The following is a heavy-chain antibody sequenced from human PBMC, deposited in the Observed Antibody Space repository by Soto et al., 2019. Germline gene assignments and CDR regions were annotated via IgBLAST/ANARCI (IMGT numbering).Heavy chain of an antibody. D-gene: IGHD6-13*01. CDR1: GGSISSYY. V-gene: IGHV4-59*01. Sequence: SETLSLTCTVSGGSISSYYWGWIRQPPGKGLEWIGYIYYSGSTNYNPSLKSRVTISVDTSKNQFSLKLSSVTAADTAVYYCARGRIAAAGTRFDPWGQGTLVTVSS. CDR3: ARGRIAAAGTRFDP. CDR2: IYYSGST. J-gene: IGHJ5*02.